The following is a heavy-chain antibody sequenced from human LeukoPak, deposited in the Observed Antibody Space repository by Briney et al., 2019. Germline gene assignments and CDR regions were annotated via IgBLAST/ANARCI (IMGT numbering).Heavy chain of an antibody. V-gene: IGHV4-61*01. J-gene: IGHJ4*02. CDR2: IYYSGTT. CDR1: GGSISSGYY. CDR3: ARGQVDRLEPFDY. D-gene: IGHD5-12*01. Sequence: PSQTLSLTCTVSGGSISSGYYWSWIRQPPGKGLEWIGYIYYSGTTNYNPSLKSRVTISVDTSKNQFSLKLTSVTAADTAVYHCARGQVDRLEPFDYWGQGTLVTVSS.